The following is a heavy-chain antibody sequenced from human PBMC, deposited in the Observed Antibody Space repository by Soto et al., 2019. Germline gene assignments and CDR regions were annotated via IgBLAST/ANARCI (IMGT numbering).Heavy chain of an antibody. V-gene: IGHV3-11*01. Sequence: GGSLRLSCAASGFIFRDWFMSWIRQAPGKGLEWISYISKDSGRATRYADSVKGRFTISRDNAKNSLFLQMNNLTVEDTAVYYCARHSPPFFYGSGPWDVWGQGTTVTVSS. J-gene: IGHJ6*02. CDR2: ISKDSGRAT. CDR3: ARHSPPFFYGSGPWDV. D-gene: IGHD3-10*01. CDR1: GFIFRDWF.